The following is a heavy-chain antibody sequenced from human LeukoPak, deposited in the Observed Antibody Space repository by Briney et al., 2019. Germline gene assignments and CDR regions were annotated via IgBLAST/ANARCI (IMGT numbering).Heavy chain of an antibody. Sequence: SETLSLTCTVSGGSISSYYWSWIRQPPGKGLEWIGYIYYSGSTNYNPSLKSRVTISVDTSKNQFSLKLSSVTAADTAVYYCARKYYYGSGSYGYYFDYWGQGTLVTVSS. V-gene: IGHV4-59*12. CDR3: ARKYYYGSGSYGYYFDY. CDR2: IYYSGST. D-gene: IGHD3-10*01. CDR1: GGSISSYY. J-gene: IGHJ4*02.